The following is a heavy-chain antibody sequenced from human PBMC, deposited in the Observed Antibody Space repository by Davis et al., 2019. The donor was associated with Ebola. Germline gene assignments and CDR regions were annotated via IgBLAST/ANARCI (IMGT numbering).Heavy chain of an antibody. CDR1: GFTFSSYG. V-gene: IGHV3-30*03. CDR3: ARARLENYDYIWGSYRSGFDY. D-gene: IGHD3-16*02. Sequence: GGSLRLSCAASGFTFSSYGMHWVRQAPGKGLEWVAVISYDGSNKYYADSVKGRFTISRDNSKNTLYLQMNSLRAEDTAVYYCARARLENYDYIWGSYRSGFDYWGQGTLVTVSS. CDR2: ISYDGSNK. J-gene: IGHJ4*02.